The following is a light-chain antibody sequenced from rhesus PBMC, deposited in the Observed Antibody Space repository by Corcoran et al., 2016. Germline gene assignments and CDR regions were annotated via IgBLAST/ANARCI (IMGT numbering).Light chain of an antibody. J-gene: IGKJ3*01. CDR1: ENVNNY. CDR3: QHSYATPFT. V-gene: IGKV1-74*01. Sequence: DIQMTQSPSSLSASVGDRVTITCRASENVNNYLHWYQQKPGKAPKLLIYKASTLKSGVPSRFSGSGSGTDFTLTISSLQPEDLATYYCQHSYATPFTFGPGTKLDIK. CDR2: KAS.